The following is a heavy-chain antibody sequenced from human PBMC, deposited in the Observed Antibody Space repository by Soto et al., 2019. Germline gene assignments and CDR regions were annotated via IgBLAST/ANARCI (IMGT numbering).Heavy chain of an antibody. V-gene: IGHV4-30-4*01. CDR3: AKSDSTGYYFDY. CDR2: IYYSGST. CDR1: GGSISSGDYY. D-gene: IGHD3-22*01. Sequence: PSETLSLTCTVSGGSISSGDYYWSWIRQPPEKGLEWIGYIYYSGSTYYNPSLKSRVTISVDTSKNQFSLKLSSVTAADTAVYYCAKSDSTGYYFDYWGQGTLVTVSS. J-gene: IGHJ4*02.